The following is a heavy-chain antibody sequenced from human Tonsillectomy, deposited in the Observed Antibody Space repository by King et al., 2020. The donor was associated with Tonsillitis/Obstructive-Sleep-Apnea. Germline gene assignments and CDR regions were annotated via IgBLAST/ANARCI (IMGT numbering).Heavy chain of an antibody. J-gene: IGHJ5*02. V-gene: IGHV4-39*01. Sequence: QLQESGPGLVKPSETLSLTCTVSGGSISSSSYYWGWIRQPPGMGLEWIGSIYYSGSTYYNPSLKSRVTISVDTSKNQFSLKLSSVTAADTAVYYCARPGPTPFYDFWSGSWFDPWGQGTLVTVSS. CDR1: GGSISSSSYY. D-gene: IGHD3-3*01. CDR2: IYYSGST. CDR3: ARPGPTPFYDFWSGSWFDP.